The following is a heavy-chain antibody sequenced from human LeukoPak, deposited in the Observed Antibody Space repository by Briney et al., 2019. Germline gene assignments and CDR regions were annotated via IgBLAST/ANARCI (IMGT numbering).Heavy chain of an antibody. J-gene: IGHJ4*02. V-gene: IGHV1-18*01. Sequence: GASVKVSCKASGYTFTSYGISWGRQAPGQGLEWMGWISAYNGNTNYAQKLQGRVTMTTDTSTSTAYMELRSLRSDDTAVYYCARVPPVGQQLVTDYWGQGTLVTVSS. CDR3: ARVPPVGQQLVTDY. CDR1: GYTFTSYG. D-gene: IGHD6-13*01. CDR2: ISAYNGNT.